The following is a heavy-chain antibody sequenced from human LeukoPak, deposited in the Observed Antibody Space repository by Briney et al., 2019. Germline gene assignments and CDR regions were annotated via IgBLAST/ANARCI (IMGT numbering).Heavy chain of an antibody. CDR2: INHSGST. Sequence: SETLSLTCAVYGGSFSGYYWSWVRRPPGKGLEWIGEINHSGSTNYNPSLKSRVTISVDTSKNQFSLKLSSVTAADTAVYYCASGPRWYYYYYYGMDVWGQGTTVTVSS. CDR1: GGSFSGYY. D-gene: IGHD6-13*01. J-gene: IGHJ6*02. CDR3: ASGPRWYYYYYYGMDV. V-gene: IGHV4-34*01.